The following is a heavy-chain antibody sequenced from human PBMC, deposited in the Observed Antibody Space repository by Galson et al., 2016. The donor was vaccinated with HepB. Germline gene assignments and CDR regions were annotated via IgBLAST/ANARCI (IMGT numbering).Heavy chain of an antibody. J-gene: IGHJ4*02. CDR3: ASVGVVSYSFNY. Sequence: SLRLSCAASGFTFSSHAMSWVRQAPGKGLEWVSTISASGGSTYYADSVKGRFTISRDNSKNTLCLQMNSLRAEDTAVYSCASVGVVSYSFNYWGLGTLVTVSS. CDR1: GFTFSSHA. D-gene: IGHD3-3*01. V-gene: IGHV3-23*01. CDR2: ISASGGST.